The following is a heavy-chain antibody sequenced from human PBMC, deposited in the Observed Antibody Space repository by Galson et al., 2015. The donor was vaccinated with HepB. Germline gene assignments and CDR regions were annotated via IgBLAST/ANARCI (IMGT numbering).Heavy chain of an antibody. CDR1: GFTFSSYA. CDR3: ARGRYARMDV. D-gene: IGHD2-2*01. V-gene: IGHV3-30*04. J-gene: IGHJ6*02. Sequence: SLRLSCAASGFTFSSYAMHWVRQAPGKGLEWVAVISYDGSNKYYADSVKGRFTISRDNSKNTLYLQMNSLRAEDTAVYYCARGRYARMDVWGQGTTVTVSS. CDR2: ISYDGSNK.